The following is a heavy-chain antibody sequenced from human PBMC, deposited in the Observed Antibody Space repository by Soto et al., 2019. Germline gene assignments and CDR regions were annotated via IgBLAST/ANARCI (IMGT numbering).Heavy chain of an antibody. J-gene: IGHJ3*02. D-gene: IGHD2-2*03. CDR2: FYPGDSTS. CDR3: ARIIGYCRNNDCSWTFDI. CDR1: GYSFISYW. V-gene: IGHV5-51*01. Sequence: GESLKISCKTSGYSFISYWVAWVRQKPGKGLEWMGTFYPGDSTSTYSPSFQGQVTISVDKSISTAYLHLSSLKASDTAMYYCARIIGYCRNNDCSWTFDIWGQGTAGTVS.